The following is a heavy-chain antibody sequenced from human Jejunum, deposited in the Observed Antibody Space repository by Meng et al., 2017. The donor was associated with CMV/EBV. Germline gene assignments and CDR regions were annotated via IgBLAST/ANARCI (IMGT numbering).Heavy chain of an antibody. V-gene: IGHV1-69*02. CDR1: GGTISNYI. CDR3: ATCSGGSCYYAY. J-gene: IGHJ4*02. Sequence: CKASGGTISNYIGSWVRQAPGQGLEWMGRVFPFLGIANYAQKFQGRVTITADKSTNTAYMELSSLRSEDTAVYYCATCSGGSCYYAYWGQGTLVTVSS. CDR2: VFPFLGIA. D-gene: IGHD2-15*01.